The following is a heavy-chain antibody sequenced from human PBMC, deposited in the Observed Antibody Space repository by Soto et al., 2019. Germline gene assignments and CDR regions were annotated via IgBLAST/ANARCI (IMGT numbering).Heavy chain of an antibody. J-gene: IGHJ4*02. CDR1: GGSINTATHS. V-gene: IGHV4-30-2*01. CDR2: IYHSGST. CDR3: DRGGGVTNTADDY. Sequence: QLQLQESGSGLVKPSQTLSLTCAVSGGSINTATHSWSWIRQPPGKGLEWIGYIYHSGSTYYNPYPKRRVSITIDQSNNQFSVRQSSVTAEDWGVYKCDRGGGVTNTADDYWGQGILVTVSS. D-gene: IGHD2-8*01.